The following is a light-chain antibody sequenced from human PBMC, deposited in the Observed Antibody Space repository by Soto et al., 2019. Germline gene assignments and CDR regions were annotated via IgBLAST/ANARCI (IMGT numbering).Light chain of an antibody. J-gene: IGLJ2*01. V-gene: IGLV2-14*01. Sequence: QSALTQPASVSESPGQSITISCTGTSSDVGGYDYVSWYQQHPGKAPKLLIYDVSDRPSGVSNRFSGSKSGNTASLTISGLQAEDEADYYCSSYTSGSIVIFGGGTKLTVL. CDR3: SSYTSGSIVI. CDR1: SSDVGGYDY. CDR2: DVS.